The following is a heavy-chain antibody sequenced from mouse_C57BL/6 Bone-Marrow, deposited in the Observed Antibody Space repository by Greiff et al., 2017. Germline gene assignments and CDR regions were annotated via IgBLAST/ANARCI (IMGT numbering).Heavy chain of an antibody. D-gene: IGHD1-1*01. Sequence: VQVVESGPGLVQPSQSLSITCTVSGFSLTSYGVHWVRQPPGKGLEWLGVIWSGGSTDYNAAFISRLSISKDNSKSQVFFKMNSLQADDTAIYYCAKSGYGSSYHWYFDVWGTGTTVTVSS. J-gene: IGHJ1*03. CDR3: AKSGYGSSYHWYFDV. V-gene: IGHV2-4*01. CDR2: IWSGGST. CDR1: GFSLTSYG.